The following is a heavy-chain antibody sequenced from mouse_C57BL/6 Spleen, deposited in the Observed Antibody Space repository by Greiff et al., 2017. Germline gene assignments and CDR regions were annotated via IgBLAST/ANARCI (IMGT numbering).Heavy chain of an antibody. CDR3: ARGTSYGSSSWFAY. D-gene: IGHD1-1*01. V-gene: IGHV1-47*01. Sequence: QVQLKESGAELVKPGASVKMSCKASGYTFTTYPIEWMKQNHGKSLEWIGNFHPYNDDTKYNEKFKGKATLTVEKSSSTVYLELSRLTSDDSAVYYCARGTSYGSSSWFAYWGQGTLVTVSA. CDR1: GYTFTTYP. CDR2: FHPYNDDT. J-gene: IGHJ3*01.